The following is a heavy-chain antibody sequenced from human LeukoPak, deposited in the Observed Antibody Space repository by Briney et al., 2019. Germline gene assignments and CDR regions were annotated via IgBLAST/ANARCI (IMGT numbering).Heavy chain of an antibody. CDR3: ARDSGIAAAGDFDI. CDR2: INPNSGGT. Sequence: ASVKVSCKASGYTFTRYYMQWVRQAPGQGLECMGWINPNSGGTNYAQKFQGRVTMTRDTSISTAYMELSRLRSDDTAVYYCARDSGIAAAGDFDIWGQGTMVTVSS. CDR1: GYTFTRYY. J-gene: IGHJ3*02. D-gene: IGHD6-13*01. V-gene: IGHV1-2*02.